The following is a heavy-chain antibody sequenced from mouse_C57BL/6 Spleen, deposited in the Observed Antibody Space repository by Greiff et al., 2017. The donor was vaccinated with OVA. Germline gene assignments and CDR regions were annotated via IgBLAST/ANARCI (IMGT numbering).Heavy chain of an antibody. Sequence: EVMLVESEGGLVQPGSSMKLSCTASGFTFSDYYMAWVRQVPEKGLEWVANINYDGSSTYYLDSLKSRFIISRDNAKNILYLQMSSLKSEDTATYYCARERGYYYGSSYYFDYWGQGTTLTVSS. V-gene: IGHV5-16*01. CDR2: INYDGSST. CDR1: GFTFSDYY. D-gene: IGHD1-1*01. CDR3: ARERGYYYGSSYYFDY. J-gene: IGHJ2*01.